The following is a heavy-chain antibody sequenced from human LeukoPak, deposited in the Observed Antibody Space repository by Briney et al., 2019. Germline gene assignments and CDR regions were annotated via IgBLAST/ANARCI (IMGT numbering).Heavy chain of an antibody. V-gene: IGHV3-30*18. J-gene: IGHJ4*02. CDR1: GFTFSNFG. D-gene: IGHD5-24*01. CDR2: ISYDGKNE. Sequence: GGSLRLSCEGSGFTFSNFGMHWVRQAPGKGLEWVAVISYDGKNEYYTDSVKGRFTISRDNAKNTVYLQMNSLKPEDTAVYYCAKQMAVDYFDYWGQGTLVTVSS. CDR3: AKQMAVDYFDY.